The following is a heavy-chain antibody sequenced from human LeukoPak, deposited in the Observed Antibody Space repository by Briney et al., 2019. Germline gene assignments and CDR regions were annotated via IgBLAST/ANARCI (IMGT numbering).Heavy chain of an antibody. J-gene: IGHJ4*02. CDR1: GFTFSSYA. Sequence: PGGSLRLSCAASGFTFSSYAMHWVRQAPGKGLEWVAVISYDGSNKYYADSVKGRSTISRDNSKNTLYLQMNSLRAEDTAVYYCAREFPYSGSYYFDYWGQGTLVTVSS. D-gene: IGHD1-26*01. CDR2: ISYDGSNK. CDR3: AREFPYSGSYYFDY. V-gene: IGHV3-30*04.